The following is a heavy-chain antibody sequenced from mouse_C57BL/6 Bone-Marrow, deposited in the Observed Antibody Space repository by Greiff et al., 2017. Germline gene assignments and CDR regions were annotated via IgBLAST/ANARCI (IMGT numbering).Heavy chain of an antibody. CDR1: GYTFTSYW. V-gene: IGHV1-55*01. J-gene: IGHJ2*01. D-gene: IGHD4-1*01. CDR2: IYPTSGRT. CDR3: ARSGPLGRSFDY. Sequence: QVQLQQPGAELVKPGASVKMSCKASGYTFTSYWITWVKQRTGQGLAWIGAIYPTSGRTNYNEKFKSKAILTVDPSSNTAYMQLSSLTSEDSAVFYCARSGPLGRSFDYWGQGTTLTVSS.